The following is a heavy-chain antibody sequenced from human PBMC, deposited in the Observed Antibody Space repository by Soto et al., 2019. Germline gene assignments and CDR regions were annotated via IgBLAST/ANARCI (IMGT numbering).Heavy chain of an antibody. CDR2: IYYSGST. CDR3: ARRWGGTFDI. CDR1: GGSISNYY. D-gene: IGHD3-10*01. V-gene: IGHV4-59*08. Sequence: QVQLQESGPGLVKPSETLSLTCTVSGGSISNYYWSWIRQPPGKGLEWIGYIYYSGSTNYNPSLKSRVTISVDTSKNPCALKLSSVTAADTAVYYCARRWGGTFDIWGQGTMVTVSS. J-gene: IGHJ3*02.